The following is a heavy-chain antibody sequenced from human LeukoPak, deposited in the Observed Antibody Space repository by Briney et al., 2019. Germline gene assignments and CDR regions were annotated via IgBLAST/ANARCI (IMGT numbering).Heavy chain of an antibody. Sequence: ASVKVSCKASGYTFTGYYMHWVRQAPGQGLEWMGWINPNSGGTNYAQEFQGRVTMTRDTSISTAYMELSRLRSDDTAVYYCARDRVTMVQEGMDVWGQGTTVTVSS. J-gene: IGHJ6*02. CDR1: GYTFTGYY. V-gene: IGHV1-2*02. CDR3: ARDRVTMVQEGMDV. CDR2: INPNSGGT. D-gene: IGHD3-10*01.